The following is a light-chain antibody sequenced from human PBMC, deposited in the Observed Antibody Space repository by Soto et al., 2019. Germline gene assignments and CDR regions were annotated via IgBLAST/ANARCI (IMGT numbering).Light chain of an antibody. CDR2: VNIDGSH. V-gene: IGLV4-69*01. J-gene: IGLJ2*01. Sequence: QPVLTQSPSASASLGASVTLTCTLSSGHRNYAIAWHQQQPEKGPRYLMKVNIDGSHNKGDGIPDRFSGSSSGAERYLTISSLQSEDEADYYCQTWGTGILVFGGGTKLTVL. CDR1: SGHRNYA. CDR3: QTWGTGILV.